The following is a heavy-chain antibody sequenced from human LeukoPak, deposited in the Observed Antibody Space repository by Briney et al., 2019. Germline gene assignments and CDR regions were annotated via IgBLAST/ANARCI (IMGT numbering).Heavy chain of an antibody. D-gene: IGHD4-17*01. CDR3: ARHRGVYSDRAMDV. CDR2: IQSGGDT. Sequence: PGGSLRLSCVASGFAISSNYTSWVRQAPGKGLEWVSVIQSGGDTYYADSVKDRFTVSRDDSHNTVYVQMNSLRVEDTAVYYCARHRGVYSDRAMDVWGQGTTVTVS. J-gene: IGHJ6*02. V-gene: IGHV3-66*04. CDR1: GFAISSNY.